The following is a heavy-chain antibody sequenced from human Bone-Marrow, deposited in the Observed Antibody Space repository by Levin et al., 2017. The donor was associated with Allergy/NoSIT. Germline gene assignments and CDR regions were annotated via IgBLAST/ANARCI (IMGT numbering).Heavy chain of an antibody. V-gene: IGHV3-23*01. CDR2: ISGSGGST. CDR1: GFTFSSYA. D-gene: IGHD1-7*01. Sequence: GGSLRLSCAASGFTFSSYAMSWVRQAPGKGLEWVSAISGSGGSTYYADSVKGRFTISRDNSKNTLYLQMNSLRAEDTAVYYCAKDGGITGTTYYYYGMDVWGQGTTVTVSS. J-gene: IGHJ6*02. CDR3: AKDGGITGTTYYYYGMDV.